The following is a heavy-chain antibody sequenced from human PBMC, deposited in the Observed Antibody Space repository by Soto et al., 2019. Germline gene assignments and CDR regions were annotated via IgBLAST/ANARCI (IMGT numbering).Heavy chain of an antibody. CDR2: INHSGST. Sequence: SETLSLTCAVYGGSFSGYYWSWIRQPPGKGLEWIGEINHSGSTNYNPSLKSRVTISVDTSKNQFSLKLSSVTAADTAVYYCARGRRVWFGELFNYSYYMDVWGKGTTVTVSS. V-gene: IGHV4-34*01. CDR3: ARGRRVWFGELFNYSYYMDV. D-gene: IGHD3-10*01. CDR1: GGSFSGYY. J-gene: IGHJ6*03.